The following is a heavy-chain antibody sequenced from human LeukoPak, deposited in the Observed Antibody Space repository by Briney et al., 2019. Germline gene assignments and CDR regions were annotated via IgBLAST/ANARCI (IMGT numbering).Heavy chain of an antibody. CDR3: ARDGDSPMVEYDY. CDR1: GYTFSGYY. J-gene: IGHJ4*02. V-gene: IGHV1-2*02. Sequence: ASVKVSCKASGYTFSGYYMYWVRQAPGQGLEWMGWIYPNSGGTKYAQKFQDRVTMTRDTSISTAYMEPSRLTSDDTAVYYCARDGDSPMVEYDYWGQGTLVTVSS. CDR2: IYPNSGGT. D-gene: IGHD5-18*01.